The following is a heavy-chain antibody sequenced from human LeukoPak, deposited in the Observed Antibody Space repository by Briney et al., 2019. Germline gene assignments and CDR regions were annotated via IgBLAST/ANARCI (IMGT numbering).Heavy chain of an antibody. CDR2: IYWDDDK. CDR3: AKAGYGSGSYLRYYYYGMDV. Sequence: SGPTLVKPTQTLTLTCTLSGLSLNTAGVGVGWIRQPPGKALEWLALIYWDDDKRYNPSLKTRLTITKDTSKNQVVLTVTNMDPVDTATYYCAKAGYGSGSYLRYYYYGMDVWGQGTTVTVPS. D-gene: IGHD3-10*01. J-gene: IGHJ6*02. V-gene: IGHV2-5*02. CDR1: GLSLNTAGVG.